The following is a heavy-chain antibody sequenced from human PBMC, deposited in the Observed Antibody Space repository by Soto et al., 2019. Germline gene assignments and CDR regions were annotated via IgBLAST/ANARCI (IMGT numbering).Heavy chain of an antibody. D-gene: IGHD6-13*01. V-gene: IGHV3-30-3*01. J-gene: IGHJ4*02. CDR3: SSWRPIYY. CDR2: ISYDGSNK. CDR1: GFTFSSYA. Sequence: QVQLVESGGGVVQPGRSLRLSCAASGFTFSSYAMHWVRQAPGKGLEWVAVISYDGSNKYYADSVKGRFTISRDNSKNTLYLQMNSLRAEDMGVYFCSSWRPIYYWGQGTLVTVSS.